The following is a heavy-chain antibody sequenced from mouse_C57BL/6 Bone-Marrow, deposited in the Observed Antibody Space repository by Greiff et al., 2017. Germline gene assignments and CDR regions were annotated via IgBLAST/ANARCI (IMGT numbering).Heavy chain of an antibody. V-gene: IGHV1-80*01. CDR2: IYPGDGDT. J-gene: IGHJ2*01. Sequence: QVQLQQPGAELVKPGASVKLSCTVSGYAFSTYWMNWVKQRPGKGLEWIGQIYPGDGDTNYNGKFKGKATLTADKSSSTAYMQLSSLTSEDSAFYFCARDWDSFDYWGQGTTLTVSS. CDR3: ARDWDSFDY. CDR1: GYAFSTYW. D-gene: IGHD4-1*01.